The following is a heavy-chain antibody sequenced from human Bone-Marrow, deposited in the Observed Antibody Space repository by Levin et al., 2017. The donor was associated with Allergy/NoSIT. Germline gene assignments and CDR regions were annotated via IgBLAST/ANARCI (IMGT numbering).Heavy chain of an antibody. CDR3: AGISGGWYDF. J-gene: IGHJ5*01. V-gene: IGHV3-23*01. Sequence: PGGSLRLSCAVSGLTFRSYSMTWVRQAPGKGLEWVSDISGSGGTTNYAHAVKGRFTISRDNSKNTLYLQMNSLRPEDTAVYFCAGISGGWYDFWGQGTLVTVSS. CDR2: ISGSGGTT. D-gene: IGHD2/OR15-2a*01. CDR1: GLTFRSYS.